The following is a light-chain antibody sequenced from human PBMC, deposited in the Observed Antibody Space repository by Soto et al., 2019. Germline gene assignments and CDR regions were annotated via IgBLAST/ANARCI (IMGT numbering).Light chain of an antibody. V-gene: IGKV1-39*01. CDR2: NAA. J-gene: IGKJ2*01. CDR1: QSIATY. Sequence: DIQMTQSPSSLSASVGDRVTITCRASQSIATYLNWNQQTPGKAPKTLIYNAAELESGVPSRFTGSGSGTDFTLTINSLQPEDFATYYCQQSFKTPPYTFGQGTKV. CDR3: QQSFKTPPYT.